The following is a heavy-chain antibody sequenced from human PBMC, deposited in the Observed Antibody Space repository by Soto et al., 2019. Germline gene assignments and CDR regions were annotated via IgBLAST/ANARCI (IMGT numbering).Heavy chain of an antibody. CDR2: IKQDGSEK. Sequence: GGSLRLSCAASGFTFSSYWMSWVRQAPGKGLEWVANIKQDGSEKYYVDSVKGRFTISRDNAKNSLYLQMNSLRAEDTAVYYCARSVYAIQDYYYYMDVWGKGTTVTVSS. CDR1: GFTFSSYW. CDR3: ARSVYAIQDYYYYMDV. V-gene: IGHV3-7*01. J-gene: IGHJ6*03. D-gene: IGHD2-8*01.